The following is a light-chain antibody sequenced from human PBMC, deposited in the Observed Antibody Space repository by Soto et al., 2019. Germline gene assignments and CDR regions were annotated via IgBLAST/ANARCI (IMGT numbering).Light chain of an antibody. CDR1: SSDIGTYNY. Sequence: QSALTQPASMSASPGQSITFSCTGASSDIGTYNYVSWYQQHPGKVPRLILYEVNNRPSGISNRFSGSKSGNTASLTISGLQPEYEAEYYYSSYTCGNTAVIFGGGTKLTVL. V-gene: IGLV2-14*01. J-gene: IGLJ2*01. CDR3: SSYTCGNTAVI. CDR2: EVN.